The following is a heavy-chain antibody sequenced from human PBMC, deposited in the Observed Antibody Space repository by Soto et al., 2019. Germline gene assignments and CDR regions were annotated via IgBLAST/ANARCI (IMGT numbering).Heavy chain of an antibody. V-gene: IGHV4-59*08. CDR3: ARTIEDGFDP. J-gene: IGHJ5*02. Sequence: PSETLSLTCTVSGGSISSYYWSWIRQPPGKGLEWIGYIYYSGSTNYNPSLKSRVTISVDTSKNQFSLKLSSVTAADTAVYYCARTIEDGFDPWGQGTLVTVSS. CDR2: IYYSGST. CDR1: GGSISSYY. D-gene: IGHD3-9*01.